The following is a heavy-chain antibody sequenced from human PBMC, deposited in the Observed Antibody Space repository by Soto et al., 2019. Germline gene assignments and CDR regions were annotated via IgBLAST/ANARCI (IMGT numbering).Heavy chain of an antibody. CDR1: GDSFSTSNYY. CDR3: ERRGGGDSLFDS. J-gene: IGHJ4*02. V-gene: IGHV4-39*01. D-gene: IGHD4-17*01. Sequence: QLHLQESGPGLVKPSETLSLTCTVSGDSFSTSNYYWGWIRQPPCKGLEWIGNIFYGGGTGVTYYTPSLKSRVIISVDTSKTQFSLKLRYITAAGAAFYFCERRGGGDSLFDSWGQGKLVTVSS. CDR2: IFYGGGTGVT.